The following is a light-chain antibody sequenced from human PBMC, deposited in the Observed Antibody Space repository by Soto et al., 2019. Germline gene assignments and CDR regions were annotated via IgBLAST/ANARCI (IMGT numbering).Light chain of an antibody. J-gene: IGKJ2*01. Sequence: EIVMTQSPATLSVSPGESATLSCRASQSVNTNFAWYQQKPGRAPRLLIHGASTRATGSPARFSGSGSGTEFTLNISSLQSEDFAVYYCQQYNNWPPHTFGHGTKLEIK. CDR1: QSVNTN. CDR3: QQYNNWPPHT. CDR2: GAS. V-gene: IGKV3-15*01.